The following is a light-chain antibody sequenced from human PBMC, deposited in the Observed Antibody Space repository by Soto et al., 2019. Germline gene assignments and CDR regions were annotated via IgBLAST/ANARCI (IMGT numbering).Light chain of an antibody. CDR2: SAS. J-gene: IGKJ3*01. CDR1: QSISSW. Sequence: DIQMTQSPSTLSASVGDRVTITCRASQSISSWLAWYQQRPGTAPKLLIYSASTLHSGVPSRFSGSGSGTDFTLTISSLQPEDFATYYCQQVDSYPRTFGPGTTVEI. V-gene: IGKV1-5*01. CDR3: QQVDSYPRT.